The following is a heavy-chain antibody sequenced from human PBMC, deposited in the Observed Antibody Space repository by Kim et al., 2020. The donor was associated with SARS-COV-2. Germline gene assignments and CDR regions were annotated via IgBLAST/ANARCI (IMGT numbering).Heavy chain of an antibody. D-gene: IGHD3-3*01. CDR3: AAYYDFWSGYSDPYAFDI. Sequence: SRVTISVDTSKNRFSLKLSSVTAADTAVYYCAAYYDFWSGYSDPYAFDIWGQGTMVTVSS. J-gene: IGHJ3*02. V-gene: IGHV4-39*01.